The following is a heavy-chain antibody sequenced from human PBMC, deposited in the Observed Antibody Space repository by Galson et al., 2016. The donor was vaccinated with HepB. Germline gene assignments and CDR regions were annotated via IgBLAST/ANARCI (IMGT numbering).Heavy chain of an antibody. CDR2: IYYSGST. J-gene: IGHJ4*02. V-gene: IGHV4-59*12. Sequence: LSLTCTVSGGSMSTYYWSWIRQPPGKGLEWIGYIYYSGSTNCNPSLKSRVTISVDTSRNLFSLKLSSVTAADTAVYYCARKVKQWLGKYYFDYWGQGTLVTVSS. D-gene: IGHD6-19*01. CDR3: ARKVKQWLGKYYFDY. CDR1: GGSMSTYY.